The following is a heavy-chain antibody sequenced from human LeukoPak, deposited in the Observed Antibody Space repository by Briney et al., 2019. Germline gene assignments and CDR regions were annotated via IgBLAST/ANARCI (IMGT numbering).Heavy chain of an antibody. CDR3: ARVSPVGASSFDI. CDR1: GFSVSSNH. D-gene: IGHD1-26*01. J-gene: IGHJ3*02. CDR2: SYSGGSA. Sequence: GGSLRLSCAASGFSVSSNHMSWVRQAPGKGLEWVSVSYSGGSAYYSDSVKGRFTISRDRSKNTVYLQMNSLRVEDTAVYYCARVSPVGASSFDIWGQGTMVSVSS. V-gene: IGHV3-66*01.